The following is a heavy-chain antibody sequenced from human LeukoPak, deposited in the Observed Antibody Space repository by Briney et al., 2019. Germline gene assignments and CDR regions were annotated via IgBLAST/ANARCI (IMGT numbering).Heavy chain of an antibody. J-gene: IGHJ5*02. V-gene: IGHV1-2*02. D-gene: IGHD3-22*01. CDR1: GYTFTGYY. Sequence: ASVKVSCKASGYTFTGYYMHWVRQAPGQGLEWMGWINPNSGGTNYAQKFQGRVTMTRDTSISTAYMELSRLRSDDTAVYYCAREGAPYYYDSSGSHNWFDPWGQGTLVTVSS. CDR3: AREGAPYYYDSSGSHNWFDP. CDR2: INPNSGGT.